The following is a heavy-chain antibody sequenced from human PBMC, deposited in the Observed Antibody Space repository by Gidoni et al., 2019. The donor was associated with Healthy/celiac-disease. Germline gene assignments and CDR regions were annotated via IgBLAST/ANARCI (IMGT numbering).Heavy chain of an antibody. J-gene: IGHJ6*02. D-gene: IGHD3-10*01. CDR1: GGPFSSYA. Sequence: QVPLVQSGAEVKKPGSSVKVSCKASGGPFSSYAIRRVREAPEQGLEWMGVIIPIFGTANDAQKFQGRVTITADESTSTAYMELSSLRSEDTAVYYCARERITMVQGDARNYYYYGMDVWGQGTTVTVSS. V-gene: IGHV1-69*01. CDR3: ARERITMVQGDARNYYYYGMDV. CDR2: IIPIFGTA.